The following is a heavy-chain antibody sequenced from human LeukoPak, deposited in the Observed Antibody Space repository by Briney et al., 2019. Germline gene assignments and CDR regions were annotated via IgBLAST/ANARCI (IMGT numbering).Heavy chain of an antibody. CDR3: ASLVGTVLDDAFDI. V-gene: IGHV1-46*01. Sequence: ASVKVSCKASGYTFTGYFIDWVRQAPGQGLEWMGIINPSGGTTSYAQKFQGRVTMTRDTSTSTVYMELSSLRSEDTAVYYCASLVGTVLDDAFDIWGQGTMVTVSS. J-gene: IGHJ3*02. D-gene: IGHD6-19*01. CDR1: GYTFTGYF. CDR2: INPSGGTT.